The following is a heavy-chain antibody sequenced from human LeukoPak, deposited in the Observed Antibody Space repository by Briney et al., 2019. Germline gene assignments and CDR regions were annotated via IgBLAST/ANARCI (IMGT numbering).Heavy chain of an antibody. CDR3: ARLKGYQWLVEFNFDP. D-gene: IGHD6-19*01. CDR2: ISYSGSTT. V-gene: IGHV4-39*01. CDR1: GGSISSSSVY. Sequence: SETLSLTCTVSGGSISSSSVYWGWIRQPPGKGLEWIATISYSGSTTSYNPSLKSRVTISVDTSKNQFSLKLSSVTAADTAVYYCARLKGYQWLVEFNFDPWGQGTLVTVSS. J-gene: IGHJ5*02.